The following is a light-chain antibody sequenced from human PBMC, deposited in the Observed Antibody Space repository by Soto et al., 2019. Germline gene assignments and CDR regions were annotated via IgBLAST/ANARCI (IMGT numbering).Light chain of an antibody. J-gene: IGKJ4*01. CDR3: RQYYKWPLT. CDR1: QSAISN. V-gene: IGKV3-15*01. Sequence: EIVMTQSPATLSVSPGERVTLSCRASQSAISNLAWYQQQPGQTPRLLIYDASTMATDIPARFSGSGSGTDFTLTISSLLSEDFAVYYCRQYYKWPLTFGGGTKVEIQ. CDR2: DAS.